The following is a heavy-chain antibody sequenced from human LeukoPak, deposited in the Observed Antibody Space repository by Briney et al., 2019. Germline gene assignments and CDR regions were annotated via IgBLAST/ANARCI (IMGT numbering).Heavy chain of an antibody. V-gene: IGHV3-23*01. Sequence: PGGSLRLSCAASGFTFSSYAMSWVRQAPGKGLEWISAISGSGGSTYYADSVKGRFTISRDNSKNTLYLQMNSLRAEDTAVYYCARDFMTYYYDSSGYYPTHFDYWGQGTLVTVSS. J-gene: IGHJ4*02. CDR2: ISGSGGST. D-gene: IGHD3-22*01. CDR1: GFTFSSYA. CDR3: ARDFMTYYYDSSGYYPTHFDY.